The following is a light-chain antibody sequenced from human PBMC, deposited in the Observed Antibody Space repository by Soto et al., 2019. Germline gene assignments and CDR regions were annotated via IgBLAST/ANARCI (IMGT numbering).Light chain of an antibody. V-gene: IGKV3-20*01. CDR3: QHGLT. J-gene: IGKJ4*01. CDR1: QSVSSSY. CDR2: GAS. Sequence: EIVLTQSPGTLSLSPGERATLSCRASQSVSSSYLAWYQQKPGQAPRLLIYGASSRATGIPDRFSGSGSGTDFTLTISRLEPEDFAVYYCQHGLTFGGGTKVDIK.